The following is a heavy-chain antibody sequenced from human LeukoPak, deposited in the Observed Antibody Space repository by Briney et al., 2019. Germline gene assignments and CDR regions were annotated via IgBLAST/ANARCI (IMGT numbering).Heavy chain of an antibody. Sequence: SETLSLTCTVSGDSISTTSYYWDWIRQPPGKGLEWIGYIYYSGSTNYNPSLKSRVTISVDTSKNQFSLKLSSVTAADTAVYYCARGLQWLVGANWFDPWGQGTLVTVSS. CDR1: GDSISTTSYY. D-gene: IGHD6-19*01. CDR2: IYYSGST. CDR3: ARGLQWLVGANWFDP. J-gene: IGHJ5*02. V-gene: IGHV4-61*05.